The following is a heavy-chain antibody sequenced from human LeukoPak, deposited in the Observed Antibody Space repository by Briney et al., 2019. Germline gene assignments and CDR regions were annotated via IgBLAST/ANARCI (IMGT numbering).Heavy chain of an antibody. CDR1: GDSVSSNSAT. J-gene: IGHJ4*02. CDR2: TYYRSKWYN. CDR3: ARGSSSNSWYFDY. V-gene: IGHV6-1*01. Sequence: SQTLSLTCAISGDSVSSNSATWTWIRQSPSRGLEWLGRTYYRSKWYNDYAVSVKSRIVINPDTSKNQFSLQLNSVTPEDTAVYYCARGSSSNSWYFDYWGQGTLVTASS. D-gene: IGHD6-13*01.